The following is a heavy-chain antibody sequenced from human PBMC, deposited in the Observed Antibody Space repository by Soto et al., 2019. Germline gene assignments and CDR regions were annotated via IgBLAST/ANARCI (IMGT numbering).Heavy chain of an antibody. J-gene: IGHJ4*02. D-gene: IGHD2-15*01. Sequence: SETLSLTCAVYGGSFSGYYWSWIRQPPGKGLEWIGEINHSGSTNYNPSLKSRVTISVDTSKNQFSLKLSSVTAADTAVYYCASGLGRMYYFDYWGQGTLVTVSS. CDR3: ASGLGRMYYFDY. V-gene: IGHV4-34*01. CDR1: GGSFSGYY. CDR2: INHSGST.